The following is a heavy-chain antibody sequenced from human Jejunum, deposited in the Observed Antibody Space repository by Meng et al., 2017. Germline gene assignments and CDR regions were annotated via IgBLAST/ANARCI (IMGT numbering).Heavy chain of an antibody. J-gene: IGHJ1*01. CDR2: IHYSGGT. CDR3: ARATAGNSEYFQN. D-gene: IGHD4-23*01. V-gene: IGHV4-34*01. CDR1: GGSFSDYY. Sequence: QVRLQQWGAGLLKPSETLSLTCDVYGGSFSDYYWTWIRQSPGKGLEWIGYIHYSGGTYYNPSLKSRVTISVDTSKNQFSLKLNSVSAADTAVYYCARATAGNSEYFQNWGQGTLVTVSS.